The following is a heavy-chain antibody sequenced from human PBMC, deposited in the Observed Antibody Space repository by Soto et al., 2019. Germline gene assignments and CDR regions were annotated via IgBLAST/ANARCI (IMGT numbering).Heavy chain of an antibody. Sequence: PSETLSLTCTVSGGSISSYYWSWIRQPPGKGLEWIGYIYYSGSTNYNRSVNSRVTISVDTSKNQFSLKLSSVTAADTAVYYCARDRVTMVRGVIYPLYYYYGMDVWGQGTTVTVSS. V-gene: IGHV4-59*01. CDR2: IYYSGST. CDR3: ARDRVTMVRGVIYPLYYYYGMDV. D-gene: IGHD3-10*01. J-gene: IGHJ6*02. CDR1: GGSISSYY.